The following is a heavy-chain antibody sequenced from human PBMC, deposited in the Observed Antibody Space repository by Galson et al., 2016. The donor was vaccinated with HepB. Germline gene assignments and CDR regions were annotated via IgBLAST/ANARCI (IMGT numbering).Heavy chain of an antibody. CDR2: INPSGGDT. CDR3: ARNANCNDNPLRAYADY. J-gene: IGHJ4*02. V-gene: IGHV1-46*01. CDR1: GYTFTNYY. D-gene: IGHD1-1*01. Sequence: SVRVSCKASGYTFTNYYIHWVRQAPGRGLEWMGVINPSGGDTPYRQNFQGRVTMTRDTSTSTVYMDLSSLRSEDTAVYFCARNANCNDNPLRAYADYWGQGTLVVVSS.